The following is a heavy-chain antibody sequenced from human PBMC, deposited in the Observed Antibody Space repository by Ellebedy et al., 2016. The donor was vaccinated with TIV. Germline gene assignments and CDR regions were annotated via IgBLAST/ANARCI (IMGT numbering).Heavy chain of an antibody. Sequence: GGSLRLSXAASGFTFYNFGLHWVRQAPGKGLEWVAVVSSDGGTKHYGDSVKGRFTISRDNSKNTLDLQMNSLRTEDTAVYYCAKEFHNEGYGAFFDFWGRGTLVTVSS. CDR1: GFTFYNFG. V-gene: IGHV3-30*18. CDR3: AKEFHNEGYGAFFDF. D-gene: IGHD5-18*01. CDR2: VSSDGGTK. J-gene: IGHJ4*02.